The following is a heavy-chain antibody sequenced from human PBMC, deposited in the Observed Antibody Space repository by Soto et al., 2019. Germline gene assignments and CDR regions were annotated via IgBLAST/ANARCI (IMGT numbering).Heavy chain of an antibody. D-gene: IGHD3-3*01. CDR3: ARGGGVGVAGSAAFDM. V-gene: IGHV1-2*02. CDR2: INPATGAA. CDR1: GYPVTAYY. J-gene: IGHJ3*02. Sequence: QLHLVHSGAVVKRPGASVTVSCSASGYPVTAYYMHWVRQAPGRGLEWMGGINPATGAAKYTQTFQGRVTMTRDTATSTVFMELSGLTSGDPAVFYCARGGGVGVAGSAAFDMWGQGTVVTVSS.